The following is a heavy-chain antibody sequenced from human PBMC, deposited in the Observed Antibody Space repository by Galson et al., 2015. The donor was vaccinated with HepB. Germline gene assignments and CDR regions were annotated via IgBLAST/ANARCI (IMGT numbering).Heavy chain of an antibody. CDR3: AKEFKDYSSGTYIDY. J-gene: IGHJ4*02. CDR1: GFTFTDYA. CDR2: ISGGDGSA. Sequence: SLRLSCAASGFTFTDYALTWVRQAPGKGLEWVSTISGGDGSATYADSVKGRFTTSRDISKNTLYLQLNSLRAGDTAAYYCAKEFKDYSSGTYIDYWGQGTLVTVSS. D-gene: IGHD3-10*01. V-gene: IGHV3-23*01.